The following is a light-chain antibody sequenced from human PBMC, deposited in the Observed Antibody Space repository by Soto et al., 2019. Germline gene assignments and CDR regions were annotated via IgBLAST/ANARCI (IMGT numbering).Light chain of an antibody. CDR3: QQSSSTPWT. CDR1: QNIGGY. Sequence: DIQMTQSPSSLSASVGDSVTITCRASQNIGGYLNWYQQKPGRAPRLLIYASSSLKSGVPSRFSGSGSGTDFTLTISTLQPEDFATYCCQQSSSTPWTFGQGTKVDIK. CDR2: ASS. V-gene: IGKV1-39*01. J-gene: IGKJ1*01.